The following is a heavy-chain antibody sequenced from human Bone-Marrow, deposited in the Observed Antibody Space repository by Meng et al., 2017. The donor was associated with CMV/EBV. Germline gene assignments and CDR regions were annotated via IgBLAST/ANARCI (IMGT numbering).Heavy chain of an antibody. J-gene: IGHJ6*02. CDR2: IKQDGSEK. D-gene: IGHD2-2*01. CDR1: GFTFSSYW. V-gene: IGHV3-7*01. CDR3: ARDSPPEDIVVVPAAPYGMNV. Sequence: GGSLRLSCAASGFTFSSYWMSWVRQAPGKGLEWVANIKQDGSEKYYVDSVKGRFTISRDNAKNSLYLQMNSLRAEDTAVYYCARDSPPEDIVVVPAAPYGMNVWGQGTTATVPS.